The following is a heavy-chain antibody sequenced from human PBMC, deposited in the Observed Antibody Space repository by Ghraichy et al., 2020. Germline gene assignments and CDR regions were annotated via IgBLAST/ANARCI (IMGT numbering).Heavy chain of an antibody. Sequence: GGSLRLSCAASGFTFSSYAMSWVRQAPGKGLEWVSAISGSGGSTYYADSVKGRFTISRDNSKNTLYLQMNSLRAEDMAVYYCAKHCCGGYNFDYWGQGTLVTVSS. J-gene: IGHJ4*02. CDR1: GFTFSSYA. CDR2: ISGSGGST. V-gene: IGHV3-23*01. D-gene: IGHD5-24*01. CDR3: AKHCCGGYNFDY.